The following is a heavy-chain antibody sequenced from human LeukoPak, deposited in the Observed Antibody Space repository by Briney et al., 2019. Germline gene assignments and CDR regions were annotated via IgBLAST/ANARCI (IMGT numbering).Heavy chain of an antibody. CDR2: ISAYNGNT. Sequence: ASVKVSCKASGGTFSSYAISWVRQAPGQGLEWMGWISAYNGNTNYAQKLQGRVTMTTDTSTSTAYMELRSLRSDDTAVYYCARDLVGDHYYYGMDVWGQGTTVTVSS. CDR1: GGTFSSYA. V-gene: IGHV1-18*01. J-gene: IGHJ6*02. CDR3: ARDLVGDHYYYGMDV.